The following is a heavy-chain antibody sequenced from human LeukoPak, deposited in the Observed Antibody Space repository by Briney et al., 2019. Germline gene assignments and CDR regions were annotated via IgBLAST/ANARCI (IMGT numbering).Heavy chain of an antibody. CDR3: VRVDGGY. CDR2: VNSDGSTT. CDR1: GFTFSSYG. Sequence: GGSLRLSCAASGFTFSSYGVHWVRQGPGKGLVWVSRVNSDGSTTNYADSVKGRFTISRDNAKNTLYLQMNSLRAEDTAVYYCVRVDGGYWGQGTLVTVSS. V-gene: IGHV3-74*01. D-gene: IGHD3-16*01. J-gene: IGHJ4*02.